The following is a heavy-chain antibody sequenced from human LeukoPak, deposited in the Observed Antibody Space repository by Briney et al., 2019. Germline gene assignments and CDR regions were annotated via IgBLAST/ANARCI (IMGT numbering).Heavy chain of an antibody. V-gene: IGHV3-48*01. J-gene: IGHJ5*02. D-gene: IGHD1-26*01. CDR2: ITSSSSMT. CDR3: VRVPYSGSYQPFDP. Sequence: GGSLRLSCAASGFTPGTYTMNWVRQAPGKGLEWISYITSSSSMTYYADSVQGRFTTSRDNAKNSLYLQMNSLRAEDTAVYYCVRVPYSGSYQPFDPWGQGTLVTVSS. CDR1: GFTPGTYT.